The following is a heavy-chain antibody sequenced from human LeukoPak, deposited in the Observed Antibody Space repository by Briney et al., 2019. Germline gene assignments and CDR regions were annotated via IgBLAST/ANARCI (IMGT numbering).Heavy chain of an antibody. J-gene: IGHJ5*02. CDR1: GYTLTELS. Sequence: ASVKVSCKVSGYTLTELSMHWVRQAHGKGLEWMGGFDPEDGETIYAQKFQGRVTMTEDTSTDTAYMELSSLRSEDTAVYYCATNLWRGQLEWPWGQGTLVTVSS. V-gene: IGHV1-24*01. D-gene: IGHD6-6*01. CDR2: FDPEDGET. CDR3: ATNLWRGQLEWP.